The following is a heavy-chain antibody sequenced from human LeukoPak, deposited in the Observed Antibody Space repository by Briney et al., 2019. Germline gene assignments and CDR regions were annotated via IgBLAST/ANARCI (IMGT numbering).Heavy chain of an antibody. Sequence: GGSLRLSCVASGFTFSSCWMSWVRQAPGKGLEWVANMKQDGSEKSCVGSVKGRFTISRDNAKNSLYLQMDSLRADDTAIYYCVKDFQLHYWGQGPLVTVSS. CDR3: VKDFQLHY. D-gene: IGHD2-2*01. CDR1: GFTFSSCW. J-gene: IGHJ4*02. CDR2: MKQDGSEK. V-gene: IGHV3-7*01.